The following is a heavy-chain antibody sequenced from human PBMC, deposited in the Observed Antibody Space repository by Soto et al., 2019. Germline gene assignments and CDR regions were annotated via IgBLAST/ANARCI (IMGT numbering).Heavy chain of an antibody. CDR1: GYTFTSYA. CDR3: AREPNYYYYMDV. CDR2: INAGNGNT. J-gene: IGHJ6*03. V-gene: IGHV1-3*01. Sequence: ASVKVSCKASGYTFTSYAMHWVRQAPGQRLEWMGWINAGNGNTKYSQKFQGRVTITRDTSASTAYMELSSLRSEDTAVYYCAREPNYYYYMDVWGKGTPVTVSS.